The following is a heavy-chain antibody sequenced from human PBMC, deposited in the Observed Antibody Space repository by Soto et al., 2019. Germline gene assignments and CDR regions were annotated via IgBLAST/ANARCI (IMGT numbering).Heavy chain of an antibody. J-gene: IGHJ6*02. V-gene: IGHV1-69*05. CDR2: IIPIFDTA. D-gene: IGHD3-22*01. Sequence: QVQLVQSGAEVKKPGSSVKVSCKASGGTFSSYAISWVRQAPGQGLEWMGGIIPIFDTADYAQKFQGRVTIXXDESTNTAYLGLSSLRSEDTAVYYCAGHSSGVPGYYYGMDVWGQGTTVTVSS. CDR1: GGTFSSYA. CDR3: AGHSSGVPGYYYGMDV.